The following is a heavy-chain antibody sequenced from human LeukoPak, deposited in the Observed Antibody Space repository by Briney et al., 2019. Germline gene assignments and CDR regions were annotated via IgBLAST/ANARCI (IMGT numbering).Heavy chain of an antibody. CDR3: AKVSNYDSSGYTY. D-gene: IGHD3-22*01. CDR2: ISGSGGST. CDR1: GFTFSSYA. Sequence: PGGSLRLSCAASGFTFSSYAMSWVRQAPGKGLEWVSAISGSGGSTCYADSVKGRFTISRDNSKNTLYLQMNSLRAEDTAVYYCAKVSNYDSSGYTYWGQGTLVTVSS. J-gene: IGHJ4*02. V-gene: IGHV3-23*01.